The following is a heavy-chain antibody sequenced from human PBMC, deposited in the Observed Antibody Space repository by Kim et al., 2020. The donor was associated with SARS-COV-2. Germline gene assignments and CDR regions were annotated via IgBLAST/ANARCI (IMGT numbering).Heavy chain of an antibody. J-gene: IGHJ6*02. CDR3: ARGQQWLVYYYYGMDV. Sequence: GGSLRLSCAASGFTVSSNYMSWVRQAPGKGLEWVSVIYSGGSTYYADSVKGRFTISRDNSKNTLYLQMNSLRAEDTAVYYCARGQQWLVYYYYGMDVWGQGTTVTVSS. CDR1: GFTVSSNY. CDR2: IYSGGST. D-gene: IGHD6-19*01. V-gene: IGHV3-53*01.